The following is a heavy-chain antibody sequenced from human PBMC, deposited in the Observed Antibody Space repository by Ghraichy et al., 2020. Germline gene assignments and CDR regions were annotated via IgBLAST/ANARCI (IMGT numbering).Heavy chain of an antibody. CDR1: GYTFTSYG. J-gene: IGHJ3*02. V-gene: IGHV1-18*01. D-gene: IGHD3-22*01. Sequence: VKVSCKASGYTFTSYGISWVRQAPGQGLEWMGWISAYNGNTNYAQKLQGRVTMTTDTSTSTAYMELRSLRSDDTAVYYCARVRWSYSSGYPNAFDIWGQGTMVTVSS. CDR2: ISAYNGNT. CDR3: ARVRWSYSSGYPNAFDI.